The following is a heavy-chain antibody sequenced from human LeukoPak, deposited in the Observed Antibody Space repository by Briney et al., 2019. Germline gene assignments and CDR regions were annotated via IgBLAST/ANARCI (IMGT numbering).Heavy chain of an antibody. J-gene: IGHJ5*02. CDR2: IRQHGCDR. CDR3: AGGYYSRTNYHANWFDL. V-gene: IGHV3-7*02. Sequence: GGSLRLSCAASGFTFSSYSMSWVRQAPGKGLEWVTNIRQHGCDRYYVDSVKGRFTISRDKSKNALYLQMNSLRAEDTAVYYCAGGYYSRTNYHANWFDLCGQGTLVTVSS. CDR1: GFTFSSYS. D-gene: IGHD2-15*01.